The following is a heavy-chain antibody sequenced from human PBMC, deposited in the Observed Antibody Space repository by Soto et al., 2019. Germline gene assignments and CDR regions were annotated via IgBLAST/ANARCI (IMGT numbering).Heavy chain of an antibody. CDR2: ISYDGSNK. CDR3: ARDSAPPDAYRVYGMAV. V-gene: IGHV3-30-3*01. Sequence: PGGSLRLSCAASGFTFSSYAMHCVRQAPGKGLEWVAVISYDGSNKYYADSVKGRFTISRDNSKNTLYLQMNSLRAEDTAVYYCARDSAPPDAYRVYGMAVWGQGTTVTVS. J-gene: IGHJ6*02. D-gene: IGHD3-16*01. CDR1: GFTFSSYA.